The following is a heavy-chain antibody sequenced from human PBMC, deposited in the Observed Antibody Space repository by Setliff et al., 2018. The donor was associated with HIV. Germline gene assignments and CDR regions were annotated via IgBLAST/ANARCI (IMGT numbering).Heavy chain of an antibody. J-gene: IGHJ4*02. CDR1: GGSISSHY. Sequence: PSETLSLTCSVSGGSISSHYWSWLRQPAGKGLEWIGHIYTNGRTNYNPSLKSRVTISVDTSKNQFSLKVTSVTAADTAVYYCVTSSSWSSRLNFWGQGRLVTVSS. V-gene: IGHV4-4*07. CDR2: IYTNGRT. CDR3: VTSSSWSSRLNF. D-gene: IGHD6-13*01.